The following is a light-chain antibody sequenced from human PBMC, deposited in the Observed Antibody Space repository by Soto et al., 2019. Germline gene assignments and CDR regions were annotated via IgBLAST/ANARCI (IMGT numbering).Light chain of an antibody. J-gene: IGKJ4*01. CDR1: QGISNY. CDR3: QKYNSPPSLT. V-gene: IGKV1-27*01. CDR2: AAS. Sequence: DIQMTQSPSSLSASVGDRVTITCRARQGISNYLAGYQQKPGKVPKLLIYAASSLQLGVPSRFSGSVSGTEFTLTISSLQAEDVATYYCQKYNSPPSLTFGGGTKVEIK.